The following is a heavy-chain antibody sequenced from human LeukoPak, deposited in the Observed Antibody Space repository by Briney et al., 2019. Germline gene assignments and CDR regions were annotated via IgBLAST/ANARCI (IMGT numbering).Heavy chain of an antibody. CDR3: ARDRGYCSSTSCLDAFDI. D-gene: IGHD2-2*03. J-gene: IGHJ3*02. CDR2: ISYDGSNK. V-gene: IGHV3-30*03. CDR1: GINFNIYG. Sequence: AGGSLRLSCVASGINFNIYGMHWVRQAPGKGLEWVAVISYDGSNKYYADSVKGRFTISRDNSKNTLYLQMDSLRAEDTAVYYCARDRGYCSSTSCLDAFDIWGQGTMVTVSS.